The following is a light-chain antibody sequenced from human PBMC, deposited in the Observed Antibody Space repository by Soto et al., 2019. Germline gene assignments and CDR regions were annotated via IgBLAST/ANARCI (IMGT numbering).Light chain of an antibody. CDR1: SSDVGGYNY. CDR3: SSYTSSSTWL. J-gene: IGLJ3*02. V-gene: IGLV2-14*01. CDR2: DVN. Sequence: QSALTQPASVSGSPGQSITISCTGTSSDVGGYNYVSWYQQHPGKAPKLMIYDVNNRPSGVSNRFSGSKSGNTASLTISGLQADDEADYYCSSYTSSSTWLFGGGTKLTVL.